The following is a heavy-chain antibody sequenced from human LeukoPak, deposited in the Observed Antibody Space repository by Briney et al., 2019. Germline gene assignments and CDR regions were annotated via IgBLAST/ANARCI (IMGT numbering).Heavy chain of an antibody. D-gene: IGHD3-9*01. Sequence: SETPSLTCAVYGGSFSGYSYNWIRQPPGKGLEWIGEINHSGSTNYNPSLKSRVTISIDTSKNQFSLKLSSVTAADTAVYYCARGRYDVLTAYSYWGQGTLVTVSS. J-gene: IGHJ4*02. CDR3: ARGRYDVLTAYSY. CDR2: INHSGST. V-gene: IGHV4-34*01. CDR1: GGSFSGYS.